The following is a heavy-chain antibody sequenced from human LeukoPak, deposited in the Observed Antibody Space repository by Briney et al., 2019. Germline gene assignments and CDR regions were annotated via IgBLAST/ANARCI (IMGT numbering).Heavy chain of an antibody. CDR1: GGSISSYY. V-gene: IGHV4-4*07. J-gene: IGHJ4*02. Sequence: PSETLSLTCTVSGGSISSYYWSGIRQPAGKGLEWIGRIYTSGSTNYNPSLKRRVTMSVDTSKNQFSLKLSSVTAADTAVYYCARNSSSSWYFSDYWGQGTLVTVSS. D-gene: IGHD6-13*01. CDR3: ARNSSSSWYFSDY. CDR2: IYTSGST.